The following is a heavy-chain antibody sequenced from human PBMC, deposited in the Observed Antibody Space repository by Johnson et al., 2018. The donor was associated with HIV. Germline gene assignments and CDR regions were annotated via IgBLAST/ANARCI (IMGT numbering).Heavy chain of an antibody. J-gene: IGHJ3*02. Sequence: VQLVESGGGLIQPGGSLRLSCAVSGFTVSSNYMSWVRQAPGKGLECVSVIYSGGTTNYADSVKGRFTISRDNSKNTLYLQMNSLRADDTAVYYCARERVGDAFDIWGQGTMVTVSS. CDR1: GFTVSSNY. D-gene: IGHD1-26*01. V-gene: IGHV3-53*01. CDR2: IYSGGTT. CDR3: ARERVGDAFDI.